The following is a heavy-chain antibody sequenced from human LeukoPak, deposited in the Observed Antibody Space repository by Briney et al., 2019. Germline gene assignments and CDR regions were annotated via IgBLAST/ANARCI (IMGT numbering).Heavy chain of an antibody. CDR3: ARARRGIVVVPAVINFDY. CDR1: GGSISSGGYY. Sequence: SETLSLTCTVSGGSISSGGYYWSWIRQHPGKGLEWIGYIYYSGSTYYNPSLKSRVTISVDTSKNQFSLKLSSVTAADTAVYYCARARRGIVVVPAVINFDYWGQGTLVTVSS. CDR2: IYYSGST. V-gene: IGHV4-31*03. J-gene: IGHJ4*02. D-gene: IGHD2-2*01.